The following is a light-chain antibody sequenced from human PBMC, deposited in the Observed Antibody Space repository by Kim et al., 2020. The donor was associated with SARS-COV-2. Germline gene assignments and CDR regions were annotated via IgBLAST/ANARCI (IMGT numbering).Light chain of an antibody. V-gene: IGKV3-11*01. Sequence: EIVLTQSPATLSFSPGDRAILSCRASQNIGRYLAWYQQRPGQAPRLLIYEVFNRTAGVPARFSGNGSETDFTLTITSLEADDFAVYYCHHRANWPALTFGGGTKVDIK. J-gene: IGKJ4*01. CDR1: QNIGRY. CDR2: EVF. CDR3: HHRANWPALT.